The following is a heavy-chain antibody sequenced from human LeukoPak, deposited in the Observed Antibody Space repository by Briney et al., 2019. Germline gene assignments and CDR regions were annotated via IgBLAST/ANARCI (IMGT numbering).Heavy chain of an antibody. CDR2: ISSSGSTI. J-gene: IGHJ3*02. Sequence: GGSLRLSCAASGFTFSSYGMSWVRQAPGKGLEWVSYISSSGSTIYYADSVKGRFTISRDNAKNSLYLQMNSLRAEDTAVYYCARASLMGAFDIWGQGTMVTVSS. CDR3: ARASLMGAFDI. V-gene: IGHV3-48*04. CDR1: GFTFSSYG. D-gene: IGHD5-24*01.